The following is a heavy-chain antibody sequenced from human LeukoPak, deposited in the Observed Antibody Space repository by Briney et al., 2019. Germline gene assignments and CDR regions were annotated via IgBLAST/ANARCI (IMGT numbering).Heavy chain of an antibody. J-gene: IGHJ4*02. CDR2: ISWNSGSI. Sequence: PGRSLRLSCAASGFTFDDYAMHWVRQAPGKGLEWVSGISWNSGSIGYADSVKGRFTISRDNAKNSLYLQMNSLRAEDTALYCCAKDRGYSYGFFDYWGQGTLVTVSS. V-gene: IGHV3-9*01. D-gene: IGHD5-18*01. CDR1: GFTFDDYA. CDR3: AKDRGYSYGFFDY.